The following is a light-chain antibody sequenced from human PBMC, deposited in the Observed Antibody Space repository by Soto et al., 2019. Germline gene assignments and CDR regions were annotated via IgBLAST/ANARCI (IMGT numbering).Light chain of an antibody. J-gene: IGKJ1*01. CDR2: GAS. CDR3: QQYNNWPRT. Sequence: EIVITQSPATLSVSPGERATLSCRASQSVSSNLAWYQQTTGQAPRLLIYGASTRDTGIPARFSGSGSGTEFTLTISSLQSEDFSVYYCQQYNNWPRTFGQGTKVDIK. V-gene: IGKV3-15*01. CDR1: QSVSSN.